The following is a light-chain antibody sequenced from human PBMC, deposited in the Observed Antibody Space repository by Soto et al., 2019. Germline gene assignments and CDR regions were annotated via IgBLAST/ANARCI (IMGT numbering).Light chain of an antibody. J-gene: IGKJ4*01. CDR2: DAS. CDR3: XXRINWPLT. CDR1: QSVSTF. V-gene: IGKV3-11*01. Sequence: EIVLTQSPATLSLSPGERATLSCRAPQSVSTFLAWYQQKPGQAPRLLIYDASKRATGIPTRFSGSGSGKXXXXXXXXLXPEXFXXYYCXXRINWPLTFGGGTKVEIK.